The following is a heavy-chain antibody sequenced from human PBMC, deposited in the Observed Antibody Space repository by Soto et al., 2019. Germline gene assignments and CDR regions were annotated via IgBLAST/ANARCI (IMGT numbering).Heavy chain of an antibody. CDR2: ISSGSTYI. CDR3: ARDRISGSTAAGFDF. J-gene: IGHJ4*02. CDR1: GFTFSDYS. V-gene: IGHV3-21*01. D-gene: IGHD2-15*01. Sequence: GGSLRLSCAASGFTFSDYSINWVRQAPGKGLEWVSSISSGSTYIYYSDSVKGRFTISRDNAKNSLYLQMGSLRADDTAVYYCARDRISGSTAAGFDFWGQGTLVTVSS.